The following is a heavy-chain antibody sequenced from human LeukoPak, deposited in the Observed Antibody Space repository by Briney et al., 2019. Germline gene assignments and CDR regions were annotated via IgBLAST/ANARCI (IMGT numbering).Heavy chain of an antibody. CDR1: GFTFSSYS. J-gene: IGHJ2*01. CDR3: AKDPGLSWYFDL. Sequence: GGSLRLSCAASGFTFSSYSMNWVRQAPGKGLEWVSSISSSSSYIYYADSVKGRFTISRDNSKNTLYLQMNSLRAEDTAVYYCAKDPGLSWYFDLWGRGTLVTVSS. D-gene: IGHD7-27*01. V-gene: IGHV3-21*01. CDR2: ISSSSSYI.